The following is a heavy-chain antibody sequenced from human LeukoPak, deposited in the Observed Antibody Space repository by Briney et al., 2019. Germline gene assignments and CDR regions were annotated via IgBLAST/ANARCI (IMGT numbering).Heavy chain of an antibody. Sequence: GGSLRLSCAASGFTFSSYAMSWVRQAPGKGLEWVSAISGSGGSTYYADSVKGRFTISRDNSKNTLYLQMNSLRAEDTAVYYCAKSVVRGVIITPLFYFDYWGQGTLVTVSS. J-gene: IGHJ4*02. CDR2: ISGSGGST. CDR1: GFTFSSYA. CDR3: AKSVVRGVIITPLFYFDY. D-gene: IGHD3-10*01. V-gene: IGHV3-23*01.